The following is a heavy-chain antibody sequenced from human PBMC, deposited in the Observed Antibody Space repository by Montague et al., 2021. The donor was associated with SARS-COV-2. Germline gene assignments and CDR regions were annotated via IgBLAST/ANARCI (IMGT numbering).Heavy chain of an antibody. Sequence: CAISGDSVSSNSATWNWVRQSPSRGLEWLGRTYYRSKWYNDYAVSVRGRVTVNPDTSKNQFSLQLNSVTPEDTAIYYCTSGRDGNHNVIDDWGHGTTVTVSS. J-gene: IGHJ6*02. CDR3: TSGRDGNHNVIDD. V-gene: IGHV6-1*01. D-gene: IGHD5-24*01. CDR2: TYYRSKWYN. CDR1: GDSVSSNSAT.